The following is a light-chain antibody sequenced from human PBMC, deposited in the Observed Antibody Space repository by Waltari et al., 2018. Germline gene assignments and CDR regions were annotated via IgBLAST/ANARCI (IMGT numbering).Light chain of an antibody. CDR3: AAWDDSLNAVI. Sequence: QSVLTQPPSASGTPGQRVSLSCSGSSSNIGSNSVNWYQQLPGTAPKLLIYRDYQRPSGVPDRFSGSKSGTSASLAISWLQSEDEADYYWAAWDDSLNAVIFGGGTKLTVL. CDR1: SSNIGSNS. V-gene: IGLV1-44*01. J-gene: IGLJ2*01. CDR2: RDY.